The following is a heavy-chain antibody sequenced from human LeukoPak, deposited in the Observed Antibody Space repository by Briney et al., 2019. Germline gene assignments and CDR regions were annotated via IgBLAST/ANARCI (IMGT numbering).Heavy chain of an antibody. V-gene: IGHV1-2*06. CDR1: GYTFTGYY. CDR2: INPNSGGT. CDR3: ARGDHVWGSYRYSSATAGDY. D-gene: IGHD3-16*02. Sequence: GASVKVSCKASGYTFTGYYMHWVRQAPGQGLEWMGRINPNSGGTNYAQKFQGRVTMTRDTSISTAYMELSRLRSDDTAVYYCARGDHVWGSYRYSSATAGDYWGQGTLVTVSS. J-gene: IGHJ4*02.